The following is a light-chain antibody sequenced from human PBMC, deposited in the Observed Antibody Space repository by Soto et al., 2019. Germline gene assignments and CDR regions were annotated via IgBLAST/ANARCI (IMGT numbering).Light chain of an antibody. CDR2: DAS. Sequence: AIQLTQSPSSLSASVGDRVTITCRASQGISSALAWYQQKPGKAPKLLISDASNLEGGVPSRFSGSGSGTDFTLTISSLQPEDFATYCCQQFRSYPLTFGGGTKVEIK. J-gene: IGKJ4*01. CDR1: QGISSA. CDR3: QQFRSYPLT. V-gene: IGKV1-13*02.